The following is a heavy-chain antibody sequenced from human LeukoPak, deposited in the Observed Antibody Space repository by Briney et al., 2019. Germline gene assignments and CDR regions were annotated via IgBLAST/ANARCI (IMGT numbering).Heavy chain of an antibody. CDR1: GFTFDDYG. CDR2: IKQDGSEK. D-gene: IGHD6-13*01. V-gene: IGHV3-7*01. CDR3: ATSRGSWPDYFDY. Sequence: TGGSLRLSCAASGFTFDDYGMSWVRQAPGKGLEWVANIKQDGSEKYYVDSVKGRFTISRDNAKNSLYLQMNSLRAEDTAVYYCATSRGSWPDYFDYWGQGTLVTVSS. J-gene: IGHJ4*02.